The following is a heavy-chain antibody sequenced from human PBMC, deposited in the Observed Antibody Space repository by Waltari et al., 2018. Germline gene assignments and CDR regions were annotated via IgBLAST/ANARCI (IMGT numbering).Heavy chain of an antibody. CDR2: IYHSGST. V-gene: IGHV4-34*02. CDR1: GGSFSGYY. CDR3: ASLSTVTTEDY. J-gene: IGHJ4*02. Sequence: QVQLQQWGAGLLKPSETLSLTCAVYGGSFSGYYWSWIRQPPGKGLEWIGSIYHSGSTYYTPSLKSRVTISVDTSKNQFSLKLSSVTAADTAVYYCASLSTVTTEDYWGQGTLVTVSS. D-gene: IGHD4-17*01.